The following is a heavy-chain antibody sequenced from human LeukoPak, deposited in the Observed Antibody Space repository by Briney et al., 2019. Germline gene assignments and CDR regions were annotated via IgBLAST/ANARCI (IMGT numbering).Heavy chain of an antibody. CDR3: ARDLRVPRAVSTLPRGWGYFDY. V-gene: IGHV3-21*01. CDR1: GFTFSSYS. Sequence: GGSLRLSCAASGFTFSSYSMNWVRQAPGKGLEWVSSISSSSSYIYYADSVKGRFTISRDNAKNSLYLQMNSLRAEDTAVYYCARDLRVPRAVSTLPRGWGYFDYWGQGTLVTVSS. D-gene: IGHD3-10*01. CDR2: ISSSSSYI. J-gene: IGHJ4*02.